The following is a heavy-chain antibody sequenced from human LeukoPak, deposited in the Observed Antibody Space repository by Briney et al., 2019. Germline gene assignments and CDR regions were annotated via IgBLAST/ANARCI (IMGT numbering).Heavy chain of an antibody. Sequence: GGSLRLSYAASGFTFSSYSMNWVRQAPGKGLEWVSSISSSSSYIYYADSVKGRFTISRDNSKNTLYLQMNSLRAEDTAVYYCARAVGATLDYWGQGTLVTVSS. CDR2: ISSSSSYI. CDR1: GFTFSSYS. V-gene: IGHV3-21*01. J-gene: IGHJ4*02. D-gene: IGHD1-26*01. CDR3: ARAVGATLDY.